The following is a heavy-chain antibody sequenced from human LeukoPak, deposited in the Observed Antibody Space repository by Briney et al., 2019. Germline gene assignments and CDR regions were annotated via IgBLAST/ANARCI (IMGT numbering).Heavy chain of an antibody. CDR1: GGSISSSSYY. Sequence: SETLSLTRTVSGGSISSSSYYWGWIRQPPGKGLEWIGSIYYSGSTYYNPSLKSRVTISVDTSKNQFSLKLSSVTAADTAVYYCARLGYPTNFDYWGQGTLVTVSS. CDR3: ARLGYPTNFDY. D-gene: IGHD5-18*01. V-gene: IGHV4-39*01. J-gene: IGHJ4*02. CDR2: IYYSGST.